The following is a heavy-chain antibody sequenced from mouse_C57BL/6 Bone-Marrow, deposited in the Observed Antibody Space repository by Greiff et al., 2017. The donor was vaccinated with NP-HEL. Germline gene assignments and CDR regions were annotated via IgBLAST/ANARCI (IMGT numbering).Heavy chain of an antibody. CDR2: ISYDGSN. D-gene: IGHD3-2*02. V-gene: IGHV3-6*01. CDR1: GYSITSGYY. Sequence: DVQLQESGPGLVKPSQSLSLTCSVTGYSITSGYYWNWIRQFPGNKLEWMGYISYDGSNNYNPSLKNRISITRDTSKNQFFLKLNSVTTEDTATYYCARQLRLPLFDYWGQGTTLTVSS. J-gene: IGHJ2*01. CDR3: ARQLRLPLFDY.